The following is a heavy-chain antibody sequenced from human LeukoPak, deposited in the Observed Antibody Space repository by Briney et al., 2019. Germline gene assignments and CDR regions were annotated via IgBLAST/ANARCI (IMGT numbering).Heavy chain of an antibody. Sequence: GGSLRLSCAASGFTFSSYAMSWVRQAPGKGLEWVSAISGSGGSTYYADSVKGRFTISRDNSKNTLYLQMNSLRAEDTAVYYCANFLAGFGTEYWGQGTLVTVSS. CDR2: ISGSGGST. D-gene: IGHD3-9*01. V-gene: IGHV3-23*01. CDR1: GFTFSSYA. CDR3: ANFLAGFGTEY. J-gene: IGHJ4*02.